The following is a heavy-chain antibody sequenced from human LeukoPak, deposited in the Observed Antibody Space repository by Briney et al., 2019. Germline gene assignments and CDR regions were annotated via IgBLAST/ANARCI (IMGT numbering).Heavy chain of an antibody. CDR2: IYHSGST. J-gene: IGHJ6*04. D-gene: IGHD3-10*01. CDR3: ARDPTMAYYYYSGMDV. CDR1: GYSISSGYY. V-gene: IGHV4-38-2*02. Sequence: SETLSLTCAVSGYSISSGYYWGWIRQPPGKGLEWIGSIYHSGSTYYNPSLKGRVTISVDTSKNQFSLKLSSVTAADTAVYYCARDPTMAYYYYSGMDVWGKGTTVTVSS.